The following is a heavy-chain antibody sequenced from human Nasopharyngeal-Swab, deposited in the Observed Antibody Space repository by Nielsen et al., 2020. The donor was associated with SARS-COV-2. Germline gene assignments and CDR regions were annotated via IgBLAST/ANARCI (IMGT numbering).Heavy chain of an antibody. CDR1: GDSMITNS. CDR2: IYYNGRT. J-gene: IGHJ6*03. D-gene: IGHD2/OR15-2a*01. Sequence: SATLSLTCTVSGDSMITNSWIWIRQPPGKGLEWIGYIYYNGRTNYTHSLKSRVTVSLDTSRNQFSLKLGSVTAADTATYYCARQNVLKHLEWTSTFYSYRIDVWGKGTTVTVSS. V-gene: IGHV4-59*08. CDR3: ARQNVLKHLEWTSTFYSYRIDV.